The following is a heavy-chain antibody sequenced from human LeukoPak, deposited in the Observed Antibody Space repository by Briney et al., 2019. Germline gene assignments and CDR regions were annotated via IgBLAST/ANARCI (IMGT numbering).Heavy chain of an antibody. CDR3: ATTNDGGGYQWGDFFDF. CDR2: IIPNLGTT. D-gene: IGHD3-22*01. CDR1: GGTSTSHA. V-gene: IGHV1-69*04. Sequence: SVKVSCKASGGTSTSHAISWVRQAPGQGLEWMGRIIPNLGTTNRAQNFQDRVTLTTDKSTNTAYMELTSLTSDDTAVYYCATTNDGGGYQWGDFFDFWGQGTLVTVSS. J-gene: IGHJ4*02.